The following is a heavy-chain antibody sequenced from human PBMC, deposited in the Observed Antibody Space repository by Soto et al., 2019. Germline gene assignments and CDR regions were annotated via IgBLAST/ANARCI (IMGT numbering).Heavy chain of an antibody. Sequence: PXETLSLTCSVSGGSISNXXYHWGWIRQPPGKGLEWMGSIYYRGNTYYNPSLRSRITISVDTSRNQFSLALSSVTAADTAVYFCARLRGGCPADFWGQGTLVTVSS. CDR3: ARLRGGCPADF. V-gene: IGHV4-39*01. CDR1: GGSISNXXYH. D-gene: IGHD3-16*01. J-gene: IGHJ4*02. CDR2: IYYRGNT.